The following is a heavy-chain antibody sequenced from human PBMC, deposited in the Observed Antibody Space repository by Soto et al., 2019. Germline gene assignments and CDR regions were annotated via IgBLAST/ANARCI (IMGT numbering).Heavy chain of an antibody. Sequence: SETLSLTCTVSGGSISNQFWSWIRQPPGKGLEWIGYISYNGNTNYNPSLKSRHTISLETSKRQFSLKLTSVTAADTAVYYCARDLGTTSRFDPWGQGTLVTVSS. J-gene: IGHJ5*02. CDR3: ARDLGTTSRFDP. CDR1: GGSISNQF. D-gene: IGHD2-2*01. CDR2: ISYNGNT. V-gene: IGHV4-59*11.